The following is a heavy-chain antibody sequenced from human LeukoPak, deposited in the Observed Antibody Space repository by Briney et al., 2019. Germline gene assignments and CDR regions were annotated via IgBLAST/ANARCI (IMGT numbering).Heavy chain of an antibody. CDR1: GGSISSGGYY. Sequence: SETLSLTCTVSGGSISSGGYYWSWIRQHPGKGLEWIGEINHSGSTNYNPSLKSRVTMSVDTSKNQFSLKLSSVTAADTAVYFCARGDCSSTTCFHYYFDYWGQGTLVTVSS. CDR2: INHSGST. J-gene: IGHJ4*02. V-gene: IGHV4-31*03. D-gene: IGHD2-2*01. CDR3: ARGDCSSTTCFHYYFDY.